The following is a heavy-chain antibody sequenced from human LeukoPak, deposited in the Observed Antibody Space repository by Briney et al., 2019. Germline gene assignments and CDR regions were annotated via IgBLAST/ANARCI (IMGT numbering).Heavy chain of an antibody. D-gene: IGHD3-3*01. CDR3: ARSITIFGVGNFQH. Sequence: GGSLRLSCAASGFTFSSYGMHWVRQAPGKGLEWVALIWYDGSNKYYADSVKGRFTISRDNGKNSLYLQMNSLRADDTAVYYCARSITIFGVGNFQHWGQGTLVTVSS. CDR1: GFTFSSYG. V-gene: IGHV3-33*01. J-gene: IGHJ1*01. CDR2: IWYDGSNK.